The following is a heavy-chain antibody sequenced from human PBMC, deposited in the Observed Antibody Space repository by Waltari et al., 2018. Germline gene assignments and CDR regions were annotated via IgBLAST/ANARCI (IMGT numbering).Heavy chain of an antibody. CDR2: VKDDGSEQ. Sequence: EVQLVESGGGLVQPGGSLRLSCAASGFTFDVYWMGWVQQAPGKGPGGVGKVKDDGSEQNYVDAVKGRFTITRDNTKTILYMERNNLRVEDTAVYYCARDRATRTGYVDYWGQGALVTVSS. D-gene: IGHD2-2*01. CDR1: GFTFDVYW. CDR3: ARDRATRTGYVDY. V-gene: IGHV3-7*01. J-gene: IGHJ4*02.